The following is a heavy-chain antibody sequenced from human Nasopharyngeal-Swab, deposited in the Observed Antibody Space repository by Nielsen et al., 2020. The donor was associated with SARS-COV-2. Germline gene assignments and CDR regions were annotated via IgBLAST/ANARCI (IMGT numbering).Heavy chain of an antibody. CDR3: ATGTSSGRANWFDP. CDR1: GYTLTELS. Sequence: ASVKVSCKVSGYTLTELSMHWVRQAPGKRLEWMGGFNPEDGETIYAQKFQGRVTMTEDTPTDTAYMELSSLRSEDTAVYYCATGTSSGRANWFDPWGQGTLVTVSS. V-gene: IGHV1-24*01. J-gene: IGHJ5*02. D-gene: IGHD3-3*01. CDR2: FNPEDGET.